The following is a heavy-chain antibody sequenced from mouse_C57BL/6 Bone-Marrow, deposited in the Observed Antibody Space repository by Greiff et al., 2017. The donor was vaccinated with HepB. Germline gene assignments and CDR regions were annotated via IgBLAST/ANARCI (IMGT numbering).Heavy chain of an antibody. V-gene: IGHV1-80*01. CDR2: IYPGDGDT. D-gene: IGHD4-1*01. Sequence: QVQLKESGAELVKPGASVKISCKASGYAFSSYWMNWVKQRPGKGLEWIGQIYPGDGDTNYNGKFKGKATLTADKSSSTAYMQLSSLTSEDSAVYFCAREGANWVDYWGQGTTLTVSS. CDR3: AREGANWVDY. J-gene: IGHJ2*01. CDR1: GYAFSSYW.